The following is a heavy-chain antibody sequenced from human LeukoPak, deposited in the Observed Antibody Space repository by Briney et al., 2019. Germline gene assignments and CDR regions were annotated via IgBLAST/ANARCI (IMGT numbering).Heavy chain of an antibody. D-gene: IGHD3-22*01. V-gene: IGHV3-74*01. Sequence: TGGSLRLSCAASGFTISSHWMHWVRQASGKGPVWVSRIKSDGSSTSYADSVKGRFTISRDNAKNTLCLQMNSLRAEDTAEYYCARGPDRSGYYVGDYWGQGTLVTVSS. J-gene: IGHJ4*02. CDR2: IKSDGSST. CDR1: GFTISSHW. CDR3: ARGPDRSGYYVGDY.